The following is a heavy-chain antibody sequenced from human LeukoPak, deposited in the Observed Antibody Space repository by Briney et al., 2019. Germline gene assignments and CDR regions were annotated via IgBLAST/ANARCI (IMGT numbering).Heavy chain of an antibody. Sequence: GGSLSLYCAASGFTFSSYDMSWVRQAPGKGLEWVFDISGSGGSTYYEDYVKSRFTIYRDNSKDTLYLQRNSSRAADTSVYYCAKERISAALLGYWGQGTLVTVSS. CDR1: GFTFSSYD. D-gene: IGHD6-13*01. CDR2: ISGSGGST. J-gene: IGHJ4*02. CDR3: AKERISAALLGY. V-gene: IGHV3-23*01.